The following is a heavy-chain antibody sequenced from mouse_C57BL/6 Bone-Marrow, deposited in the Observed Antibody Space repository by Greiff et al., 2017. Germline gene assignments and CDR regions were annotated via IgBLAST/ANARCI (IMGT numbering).Heavy chain of an antibody. Sequence: VQLKQSGTELARNKATKKKSCKASGKTIKSYGIRWMHPRNEQGHEWIGEIYPRSGNTHYTEKFKGKATLTADKSSSTAYMELRSLTSEDSAVYFCARSGYYYGSSYYAMDYWGQGASVTVSS. D-gene: IGHD1-1*01. V-gene: IGHV1-81*01. J-gene: IGHJ4*01. CDR3: ARSGYYYGSSYYAMDY. CDR2: IYPRSGNT. CDR1: GKTIKSYG.